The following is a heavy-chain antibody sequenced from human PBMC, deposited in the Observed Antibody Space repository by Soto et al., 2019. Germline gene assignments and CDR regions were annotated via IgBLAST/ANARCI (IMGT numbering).Heavy chain of an antibody. V-gene: IGHV1-69*02. CDR3: ARPSIGHHAFDY. CDR1: GGTFSSYT. Sequence: AASVKVSCKASGGTFSSYTISWVRQAPGQGLEWMGRIIPILGIANYAQKFQGRVTITADKSTSTAYMELSSLRSEDTAVYYCARPSIGHHAFDYWGQGTLVTVSS. D-gene: IGHD3-3*02. J-gene: IGHJ4*02. CDR2: IIPILGIA.